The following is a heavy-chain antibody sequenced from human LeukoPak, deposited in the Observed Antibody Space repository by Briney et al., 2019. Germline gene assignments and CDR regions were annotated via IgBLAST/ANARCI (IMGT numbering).Heavy chain of an antibody. CDR1: GFAFSSYS. CDR2: ISSSSSYI. CDR3: ARDPDSSGYYAWDWFDP. Sequence: GGSLRLSCAASGFAFSSYSMNWVRQAPGKGLEWVSSISSSSSYIYYADSVKGRFTISRDKAKNSLYLQMNSLRAEDTAVYYCARDPDSSGYYAWDWFDPWGQGTLVTVSS. V-gene: IGHV3-21*01. J-gene: IGHJ5*02. D-gene: IGHD3-22*01.